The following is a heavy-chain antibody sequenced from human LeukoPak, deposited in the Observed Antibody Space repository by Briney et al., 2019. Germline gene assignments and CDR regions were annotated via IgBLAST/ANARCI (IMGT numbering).Heavy chain of an antibody. V-gene: IGHV4-4*02. J-gene: IGHJ6*03. CDR2: IYHSGST. CDR3: ARGVRYYYYMDV. CDR1: GGSISSSNW. Sequence: SETLSLTCAVSGGSISSSNWWSWVRQPPGKGLEWIGEIYHSGSTNYNPSLKSRLTLSVDTSKNQFSLKLSSVTAADTAVYYCARGVRYYYYMDVWGKGTTVTISS.